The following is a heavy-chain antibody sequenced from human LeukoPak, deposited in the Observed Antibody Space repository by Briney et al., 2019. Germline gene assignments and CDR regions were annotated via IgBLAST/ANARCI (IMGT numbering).Heavy chain of an antibody. D-gene: IGHD3-22*01. CDR1: GGTFSSYA. J-gene: IGHJ4*02. CDR3: ARDRGPYYYDSSGYPSGY. V-gene: IGHV1-69*13. Sequence: GASVKVSCKASGGTFSSYAISWVRQAPGQGLEWMGGIIPIFGTANYAQKFQGRVTITADESTSTAYMELSSLRSEDTAVYYCARDRGPYYYDSSGYPSGYWGQGTLVTVS. CDR2: IIPIFGTA.